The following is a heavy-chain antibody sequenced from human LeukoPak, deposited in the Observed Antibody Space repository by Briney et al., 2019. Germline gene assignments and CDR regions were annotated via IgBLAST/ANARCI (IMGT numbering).Heavy chain of an antibody. CDR2: IKQDGSEK. CDR1: GFTFSSYW. CDR3: ARSKLLMYQLLFLKRNYYYMDV. D-gene: IGHD2-2*01. V-gene: IGHV3-7*01. Sequence: GGSLRLSCAASGFTFSSYWMSWVRQAPGKGLEWVANIKQDGSEKYYVDSVKGRFTISRDNAKNSLYLQMNSLRAEDTAVYYCARSKLLMYQLLFLKRNYYYMDVWGKGTTVTISS. J-gene: IGHJ6*03.